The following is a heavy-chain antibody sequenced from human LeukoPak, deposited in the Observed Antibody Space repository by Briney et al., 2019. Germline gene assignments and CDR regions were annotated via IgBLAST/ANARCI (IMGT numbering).Heavy chain of an antibody. V-gene: IGHV3-53*01. CDR3: ARVPTTVTTAYFDY. D-gene: IGHD4-17*01. CDR1: GFTLSGYA. J-gene: IGHJ4*02. CDR2: IYSGGST. Sequence: GGSLRLSCAASGFTLSGYAMHWVRQAPGKGLEWVSVIYSGGSTYYADSVKGRFTISRDNSKNTLYLQMNSLRAEDTAVYYCARVPTTVTTAYFDYWGQGTLVTVSS.